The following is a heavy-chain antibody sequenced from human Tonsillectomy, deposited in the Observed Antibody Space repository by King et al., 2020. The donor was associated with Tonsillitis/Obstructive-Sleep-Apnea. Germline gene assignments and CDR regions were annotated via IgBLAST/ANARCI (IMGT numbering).Heavy chain of an antibody. J-gene: IGHJ3*02. D-gene: IGHD2-2*01. V-gene: IGHV3-30*18. CDR1: GFTFSSYG. CDR3: AKWAEIVVVPAADDAFDI. CDR2: ISYDGNNK. Sequence: VKLVESGGGVVQPGRSLRLSCAASGFTFSSYGMHWVRQAPGKGLEWVAVISYDGNNKYYADSVKGRFTISRDNSKNTLYLQMNSLRAEDTAVYYCAKWAEIVVVPAADDAFDIWGQGTMVTVSS.